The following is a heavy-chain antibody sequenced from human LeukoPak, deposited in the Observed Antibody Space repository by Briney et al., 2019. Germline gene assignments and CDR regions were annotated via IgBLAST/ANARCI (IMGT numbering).Heavy chain of an antibody. CDR1: GGSVTSYY. Sequence: PSETLSLTCTVSGGSVTSYYWSWIRQPPGKGLEWIGYIYYSGGTNYNPSLKSRVTMSVDASKNQFSLKLSSVTAADTAVYYCARALSGWYNCFDPWGQGTLVTVSS. CDR3: ARALSGWYNCFDP. CDR2: IYYSGGT. D-gene: IGHD6-19*01. J-gene: IGHJ5*02. V-gene: IGHV4-59*02.